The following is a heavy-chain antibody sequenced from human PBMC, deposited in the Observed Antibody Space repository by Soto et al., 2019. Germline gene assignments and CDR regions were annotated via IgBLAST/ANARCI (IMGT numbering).Heavy chain of an antibody. CDR3: ARGRYCLTGRCFPNWFDS. CDR2: IYYSGST. J-gene: IGHJ5*01. D-gene: IGHD2-15*01. V-gene: IGHV4-61*01. CDR1: GGSVSSGSYY. Sequence: SETLSLTCTVSGGSVSSGSYYWSWIRQPPGKGLEWIGYIYYSGSTNYNPSLKSRVTISLDTSKSQFSLNVTSVTAADTAVYFCARGRYCLTGRCFPNWFDSWGQGTLVTVSS.